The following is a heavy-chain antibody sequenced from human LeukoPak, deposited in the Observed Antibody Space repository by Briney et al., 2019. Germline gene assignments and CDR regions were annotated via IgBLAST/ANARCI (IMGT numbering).Heavy chain of an antibody. J-gene: IGHJ4*02. CDR1: GYSFTSYW. D-gene: IGHD3-22*01. CDR2: IYPGDSDT. Sequence: GESLKISWKGSGYSFTSYWIGWVRQMPGKGLEWMGIIYPGDSDTRYSPSFQGQVTISADKSISTAYLQWSSLKASDTAMYYCARAGYYDSSGQYYFDYWGQGTLVTVSS. V-gene: IGHV5-51*01. CDR3: ARAGYYDSSGQYYFDY.